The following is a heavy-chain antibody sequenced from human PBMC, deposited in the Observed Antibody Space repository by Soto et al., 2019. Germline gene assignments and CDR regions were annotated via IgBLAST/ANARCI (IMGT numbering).Heavy chain of an antibody. V-gene: IGHV3-74*01. J-gene: IGHJ6*02. Sequence: GGSLRLSCAASGFTFSSYWMHWVRQAPGKGLVWVSRINGDGSSTSYADSVKGRFTISRDNSKNTLYLQMNSLRVEDTAIYYCAKNRDGYYYTGTDVWGQGTTVTVSS. CDR2: INGDGSST. CDR3: AKNRDGYYYTGTDV. CDR1: GFTFSSYW.